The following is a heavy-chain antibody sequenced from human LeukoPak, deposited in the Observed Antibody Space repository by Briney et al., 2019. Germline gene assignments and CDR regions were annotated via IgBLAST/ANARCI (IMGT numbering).Heavy chain of an antibody. J-gene: IGHJ6*02. CDR1: GFTFGDYA. CDR3: TRSVVPAASPTYYGMDV. D-gene: IGHD2-2*01. V-gene: IGHV3-49*04. CDR2: IRSKAYGGTT. Sequence: GGSLRLSCTASGFTFGDYAMSWVRQAPGKGLEWVGFIRSKAYGGTTEYAASVKGRFTISRDDSKSIAYLQMNSLKTEDTAVYYCTRSVVPAASPTYYGMDVWDQGTTVTVSS.